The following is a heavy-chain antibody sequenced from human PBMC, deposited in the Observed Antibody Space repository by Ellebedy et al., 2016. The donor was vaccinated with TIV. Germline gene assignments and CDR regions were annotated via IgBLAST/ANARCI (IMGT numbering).Heavy chain of an antibody. D-gene: IGHD2-2*01. J-gene: IGHJ4*02. CDR2: IKQGGSEK. CDR3: AGPAAIGTKTFDY. CDR1: GFTFTNYW. V-gene: IGHV3-7*01. Sequence: ETLSLTCAASGFTFTNYWMSWVRQAPGKGLEWVATIKQGGSEKSYVDSVKGRFTISRDNAKNSLYLQMNSLRAEDTAVYYCAGPAAIGTKTFDYWGQGTLVTVSS.